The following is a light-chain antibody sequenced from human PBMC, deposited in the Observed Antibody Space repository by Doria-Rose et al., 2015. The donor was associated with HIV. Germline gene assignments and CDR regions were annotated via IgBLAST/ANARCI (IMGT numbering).Light chain of an antibody. CDR3: QESYSTPGT. Sequence: MTQTPSSLSASVGDRVTITCRASQSISSYLNWYQQKPGKAPKLLIYAASSLQSGVPSRFRGSGSGTDFTLTISSLQPEDFATYYCQESYSTPGTFGQGTKV. J-gene: IGKJ1*01. CDR1: QSISSY. V-gene: IGKV1-39*01. CDR2: AAS.